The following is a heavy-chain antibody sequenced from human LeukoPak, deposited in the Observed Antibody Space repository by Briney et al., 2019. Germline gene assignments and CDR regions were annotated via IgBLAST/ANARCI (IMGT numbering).Heavy chain of an antibody. D-gene: IGHD5-18*01. V-gene: IGHV3-30*02. CDR2: IRYDGNKK. CDR1: EFTFSRYG. CDR3: ARDGGYSYGYLGRTDY. J-gene: IGHJ4*02. Sequence: GGSLRLSCAASEFTFSRYGMHWVRQAPGKWLEWVAFIRYDGNKKYYADSVKGRFTISRDNSENTLYLQMNSLRAEDTAVYYCARDGGYSYGYLGRTDYWGQGTLVTVSS.